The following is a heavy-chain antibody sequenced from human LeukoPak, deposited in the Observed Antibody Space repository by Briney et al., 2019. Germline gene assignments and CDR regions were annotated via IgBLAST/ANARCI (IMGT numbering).Heavy chain of an antibody. CDR1: GYSISSGYY. Sequence: SETLSLTCAVSGYSISSGYYWGWIRQPPGKGLEWIGSIYHSGSTYYNPSLKSRVTISVDTSKNQCSLKLSSVTAADTAVYYCASHYCSSTSCYNLNWFDPWGQGTLVTVSS. J-gene: IGHJ5*02. V-gene: IGHV4-38-2*01. D-gene: IGHD2-2*02. CDR2: IYHSGST. CDR3: ASHYCSSTSCYNLNWFDP.